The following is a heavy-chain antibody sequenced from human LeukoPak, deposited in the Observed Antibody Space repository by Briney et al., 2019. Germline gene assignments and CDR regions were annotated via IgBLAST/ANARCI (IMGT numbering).Heavy chain of an antibody. CDR2: ISGSGGST. CDR3: VRGLSGVSSWYFDL. V-gene: IGHV3-23*01. J-gene: IGHJ2*01. D-gene: IGHD7-27*01. Sequence: GGSLGLSCAASGFTFSSYAMSWVRQAPGKGLEWVSAISGSGGSTFYADSVRGRFTISRDISKNTLYLQMNDLGAEDTALYYCVRGLSGVSSWYFDLWGRGTLVSVSS. CDR1: GFTFSSYA.